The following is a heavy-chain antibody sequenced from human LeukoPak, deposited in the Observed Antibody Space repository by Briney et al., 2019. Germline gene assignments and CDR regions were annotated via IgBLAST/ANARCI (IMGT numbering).Heavy chain of an antibody. CDR3: ARDSVVRGVMAYYYYYMDV. D-gene: IGHD3-10*01. V-gene: IGHV3-21*01. CDR1: GFTFSSYN. Sequence: GGSLRLSCAASGFTFSSYNMNWVRQTPGQGLEWVSSITSGSSHIYYADSVKGRFTISRDNAKSSLYLQMNSLRAEDTAVYYCARDSVVRGVMAYYYYYMDVWGKATTVTISS. CDR2: ITSGSSHI. J-gene: IGHJ6*03.